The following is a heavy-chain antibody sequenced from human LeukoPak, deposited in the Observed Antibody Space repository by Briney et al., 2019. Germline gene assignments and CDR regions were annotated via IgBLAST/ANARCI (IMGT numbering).Heavy chain of an antibody. CDR3: TTLSWSGYLDY. CDR1: GFTFSNAW. V-gene: IGHV3-15*01. Sequence: GGSLRLSCAAPGFTFSNAWMSWVRQAPGKGLEWVGRIKSKADGGTTDYAAPVKGRFTISRDDSKNALYLQMDSLKTEDTAVFYCTTLSWSGYLDYWGQGTLVTVSS. J-gene: IGHJ4*02. D-gene: IGHD3-3*01. CDR2: IKSKADGGTT.